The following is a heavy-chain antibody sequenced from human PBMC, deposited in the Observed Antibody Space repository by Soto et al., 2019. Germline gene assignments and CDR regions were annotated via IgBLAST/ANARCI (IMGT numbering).Heavy chain of an antibody. Sequence: QVQLVESGGGVVQPGRSLRLSCAASGFTFSSYGMHWVRQAPGKGLEWVAVIWYDGSNKYYADSVKGRFTISRDNSKNTLYLQMTSFRAEDKAVYYCARDQYIVVVTAIPYYSVMDVWGQGTTVTVSS. D-gene: IGHD2-21*02. V-gene: IGHV3-33*01. CDR1: GFTFSSYG. CDR2: IWYDGSNK. J-gene: IGHJ6*02. CDR3: ARDQYIVVVTAIPYYSVMDV.